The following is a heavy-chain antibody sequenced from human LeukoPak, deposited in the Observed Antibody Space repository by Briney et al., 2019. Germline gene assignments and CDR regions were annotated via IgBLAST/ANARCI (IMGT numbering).Heavy chain of an antibody. D-gene: IGHD3-10*01. J-gene: IGHJ4*02. CDR1: GFSLSTRKMR. CDR3: ATSGNPSFDY. Sequence: SGPTLVNPTQTLTLTCTFSGFSLSTRKMRVNWIRQPPGKSLEWLARIDWDDDKFYSASLKTRLTISKDTSKNQVVLTMTNMDPVDTATYYCATSGNPSFDYWGQGTLVTVSS. V-gene: IGHV2-70*04. CDR2: IDWDDDK.